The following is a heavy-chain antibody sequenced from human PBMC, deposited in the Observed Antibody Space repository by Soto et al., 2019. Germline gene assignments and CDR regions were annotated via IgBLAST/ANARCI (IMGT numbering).Heavy chain of an antibody. CDR3: ARDHSVGRYFDWLLSESPGWFDP. J-gene: IGHJ5*02. D-gene: IGHD3-9*01. CDR1: GYTFTSYY. V-gene: IGHV1-46*01. Sequence: ASVKVSCKASGYTFTSYYMHWVRQAPGQGLEWMGIINPSGGSTSYAQKFQGRVTMTRDTSTSTVYMELSSLRSEDTAVYYCARDHSVGRYFDWLLSESPGWFDPWGQGTLVTVSS. CDR2: INPSGGST.